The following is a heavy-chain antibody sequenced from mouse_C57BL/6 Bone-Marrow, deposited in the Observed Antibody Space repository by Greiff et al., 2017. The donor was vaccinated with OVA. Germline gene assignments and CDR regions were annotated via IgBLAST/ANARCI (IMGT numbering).Heavy chain of an antibody. J-gene: IGHJ3*01. D-gene: IGHD3-2*02. CDR2: IDPSDSET. CDR3: ARVTAQAPFAY. Sequence: QVQLQQPGAELVRPGSSVKLSCKASGYTFTSYWTHWVKQRPIQGLEWIGNIDPSDSETHYNQKFKDKATLTVDKSSSTAYMQLSSLTSEDSAVYYCARVTAQAPFAYWGQGTLVTVSA. CDR1: GYTFTSYW. V-gene: IGHV1-52*01.